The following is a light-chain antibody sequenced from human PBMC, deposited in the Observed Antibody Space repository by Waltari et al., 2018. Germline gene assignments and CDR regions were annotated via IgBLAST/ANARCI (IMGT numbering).Light chain of an antibody. CDR2: YVS. Sequence: QSALTQPASVSGSPGQSITISCTGTSSDVGGYNYVSWYQQHPGKAPKVMIYYVSNRPSGVSNRVSGSKSGNTASLTISGLQAEDEADYCCSSYTSSSTLVFGTGTKVTVL. V-gene: IGLV2-14*01. J-gene: IGLJ1*01. CDR1: SSDVGGYNY. CDR3: SSYTSSSTLV.